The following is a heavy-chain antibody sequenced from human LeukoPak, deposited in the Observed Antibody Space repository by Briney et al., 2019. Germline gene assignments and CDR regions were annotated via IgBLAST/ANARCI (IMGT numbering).Heavy chain of an antibody. J-gene: IGHJ4*02. V-gene: IGHV4-61*10. CDR3: ARTTSSWYDLRVFYFDS. CDR1: GGSVSSVRYY. CDR2: IYTSGST. Sequence: PSETLSLTCAVSGGSVSSVRYYWIWIRQPAGKGMESIGRIYTSGSTNYNPSLKSRVSISEDTSKNQFSLKLSSVTAADTAVYYCARTTSSWYDLRVFYFDSWGQGTLVTVSS. D-gene: IGHD6-13*01.